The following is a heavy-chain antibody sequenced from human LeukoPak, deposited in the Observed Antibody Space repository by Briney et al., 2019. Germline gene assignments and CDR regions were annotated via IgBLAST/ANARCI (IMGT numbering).Heavy chain of an antibody. CDR3: ARDAYYYDSGNKGAFDI. CDR2: IRSSGSTI. Sequence: PGGSLRLSCAASGFTFSSYEMNWVRQAPGKGLVWVSYIRSSGSTIYYADSVTGRFTTSRDNAKNSLYLQMNSLRAEDTAVYYCARDAYYYDSGNKGAFDIWGQGTMVTVSS. V-gene: IGHV3-48*03. CDR1: GFTFSSYE. D-gene: IGHD3-22*01. J-gene: IGHJ3*02.